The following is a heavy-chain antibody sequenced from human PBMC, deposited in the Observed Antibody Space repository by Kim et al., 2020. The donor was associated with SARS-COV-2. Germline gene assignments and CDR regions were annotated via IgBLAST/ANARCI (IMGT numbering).Heavy chain of an antibody. D-gene: IGHD2-21*02. CDR3: ARRTRPYCGGDCSFFDY. V-gene: IGHV4-39*01. CDR1: GGSISSSSYY. Sequence: SETLSLTCTVSGGSISSSSYYWGWIRQPPGKGLEWIGSIYYSGSTYYNPSLKSRVTISVDTSKNQFSLKLSSVTAADTAVYYCARRTRPYCGGDCSFFDYWGQGTLVTVSS. J-gene: IGHJ4*02. CDR2: IYYSGST.